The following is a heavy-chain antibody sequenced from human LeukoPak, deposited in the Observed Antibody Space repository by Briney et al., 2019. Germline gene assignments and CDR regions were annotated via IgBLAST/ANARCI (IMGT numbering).Heavy chain of an antibody. Sequence: GGSLRLSCVASGFTFSSYSTNWVRQAPGKGLEWVSSIINSGASTDYADSVKGRFTISRDNAKNSLYLQMTSLRAEDTAVYYCARESRRYGSGSYPPDYWGRGTLVTVSS. CDR1: GFTFSSYS. V-gene: IGHV3-21*01. CDR2: IINSGAST. J-gene: IGHJ4*02. D-gene: IGHD3-10*01. CDR3: ARESRRYGSGSYPPDY.